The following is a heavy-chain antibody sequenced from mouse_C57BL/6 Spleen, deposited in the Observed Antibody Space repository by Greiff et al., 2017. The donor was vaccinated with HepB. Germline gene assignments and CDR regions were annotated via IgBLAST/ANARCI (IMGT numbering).Heavy chain of an antibody. CDR2: IYPGDGDT. V-gene: IGHV1-80*01. Sequence: VQLQQSGAELVKPGASVKISCKASGYAFSSYWMNWVKQRPGKGLEWIGQIYPGDGDTNYNGKFKGKATLTADKSSSTAYMQLSSLTSEDSAVYFCARAFGTTVVAPFGWWGQGTLVTVSA. D-gene: IGHD1-1*01. CDR1: GYAFSSYW. J-gene: IGHJ3*02. CDR3: ARAFGTTVVAPFGW.